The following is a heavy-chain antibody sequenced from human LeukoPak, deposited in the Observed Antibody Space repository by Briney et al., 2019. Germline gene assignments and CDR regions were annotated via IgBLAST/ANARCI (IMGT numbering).Heavy chain of an antibody. CDR1: GFTFRTYT. D-gene: IGHD5-18*01. J-gene: IGHJ5*02. V-gene: IGHV3-21*01. CDR3: ATRYSYGSWSWFDP. Sequence: GGSLRLSCAASGFTFRTYTMNWVRQAPGKRLEWVSSISSDSRYIYYADSVKGRFTISRDNAQNSLYLQMNSLRAEDTAVYYCATRYSYGSWSWFDPWGQGTLVTVSS. CDR2: ISSDSRYI.